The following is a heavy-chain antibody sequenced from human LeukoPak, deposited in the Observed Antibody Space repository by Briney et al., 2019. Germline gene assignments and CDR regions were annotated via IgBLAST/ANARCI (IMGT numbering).Heavy chain of an antibody. CDR1: GFTFSSYA. D-gene: IGHD2-2*02. J-gene: IGHJ4*02. V-gene: IGHV3-30-3*01. CDR2: ISYDGNNK. CDR3: ARALGPIRIPTNFDY. Sequence: GGSLRLSCAASGFTFSSYAMHWVRQAPGKGLEWVAVISYDGNNKFYAESVKGRFTISRDNSKSTLYLQMNSLRAEDTAVYFCARALGPIRIPTNFDYWVQGTLVTVSS.